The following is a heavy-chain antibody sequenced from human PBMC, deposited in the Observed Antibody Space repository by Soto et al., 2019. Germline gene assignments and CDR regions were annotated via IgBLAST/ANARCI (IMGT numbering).Heavy chain of an antibody. CDR1: GDTFKNCV. J-gene: IGHJ6*02. CDR2: IIPLFGTT. V-gene: IGHV1-69*01. Sequence: QVQVVQSGVEVRRPGSSVKVSCKASGDTFKNCVISWVRQAPGQGLEWMGGIIPLFGTTDFAQRFQGRLTITTDESTTTAYMELSRLRYEDTDTYYCAAELGFGKLSVVWGQGTTVIVSS. CDR3: AAELGFGKLSVV. D-gene: IGHD3-10*01.